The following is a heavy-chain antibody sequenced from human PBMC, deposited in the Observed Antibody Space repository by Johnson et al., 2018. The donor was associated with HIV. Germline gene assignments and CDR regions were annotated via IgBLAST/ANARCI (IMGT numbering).Heavy chain of an antibody. D-gene: IGHD2-15*01. CDR1: GFTFSQFA. J-gene: IGHJ3*02. V-gene: IGHV3-13*01. CDR3: ARAVCRGGRCYSHDAFDI. Sequence: VQLVESGGGVVQPGRSLRLSCAASGFTFSQFAMHWVRQATGKGLEWVSAIGTAGDTYYPGSVKGRFTVSREDAKNSLYLQVNSLRAGDTALYYCARAVCRGGRCYSHDAFDIWGQGTKVTVSS. CDR2: IGTAGDT.